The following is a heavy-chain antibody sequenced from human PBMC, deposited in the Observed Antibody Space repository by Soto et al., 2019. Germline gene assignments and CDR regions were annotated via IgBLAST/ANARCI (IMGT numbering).Heavy chain of an antibody. J-gene: IGHJ5*01. D-gene: IGHD6-13*01. CDR1: GYTFTTYE. V-gene: IGHV1-8*01. Sequence: ASVKVSCKASGYTFTTYEINWVRQATGQGLEWMGWMNPNNGNTGYAQKFQGRVTMTRNTSMSTAYMKLSSLTSEDTAVYYCARGDSFTSSWYWFDSWGQGTPVTVSS. CDR3: ARGDSFTSSWYWFDS. CDR2: MNPNNGNT.